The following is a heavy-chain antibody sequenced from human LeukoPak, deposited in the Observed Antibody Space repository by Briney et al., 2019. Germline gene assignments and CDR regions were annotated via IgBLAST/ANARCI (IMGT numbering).Heavy chain of an antibody. V-gene: IGHV3-7*01. J-gene: IGHJ4*02. CDR3: ARDQGGSFDY. CDR2: IKEDGSEK. Sequence: GGSLRLSCAVSGITFSPFWMYWVRQAPGKGLEWVAGIKEDGSEKNYVDSVKGRFTISRDNAKTSLYLQMNSLRAEDTAVYYCARDQGGSFDYWGQGTLVTVSS. CDR1: GITFSPFW. D-gene: IGHD1-26*01.